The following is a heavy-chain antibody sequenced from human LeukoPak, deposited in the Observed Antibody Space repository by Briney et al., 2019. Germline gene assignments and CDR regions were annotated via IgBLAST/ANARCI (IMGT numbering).Heavy chain of an antibody. D-gene: IGHD2-15*01. J-gene: IGHJ4*02. CDR2: INPNSGGT. V-gene: IGHV1-2*06. CDR3: TPLGYCSGGSCYHHRYFDY. CDR1: GYTFTGYY. Sequence: ASVKVSCKASGYTFTGYYMHWVRQAPGQGLEWMGRINPNSGGTNYAQKFQGRVTMTRDTSISTAYMELSRLRSDDTAVYHCTPLGYCSGGSCYHHRYFDYWGQGTLVTVSS.